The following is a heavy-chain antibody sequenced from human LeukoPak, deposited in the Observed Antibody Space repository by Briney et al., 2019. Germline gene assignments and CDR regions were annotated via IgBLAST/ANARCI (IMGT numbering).Heavy chain of an antibody. CDR2: IYYSGST. CDR3: ARDGVTYYYDSSGPSPYYMDV. J-gene: IGHJ6*03. Sequence: SETLSLTCTVSGGSISSSSYYWGWIRQPPGKGLEWIGSIYYSGSTYYNPSLKSRVTISVDTSKNQFSLKLSSVTAADTAVYYCARDGVTYYYDSSGPSPYYMDVWGKGTTVTVSS. CDR1: GGSISSSSYY. D-gene: IGHD3-22*01. V-gene: IGHV4-39*07.